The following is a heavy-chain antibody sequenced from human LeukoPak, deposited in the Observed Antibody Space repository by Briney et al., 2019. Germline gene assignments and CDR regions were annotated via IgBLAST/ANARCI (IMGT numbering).Heavy chain of an antibody. CDR2: IYYSGST. J-gene: IGHJ4*02. CDR1: GGSISSSSYY. V-gene: IGHV4-39*07. D-gene: IGHD3-9*01. Sequence: SETLSLTCTVSGGSISSSSYYWGWIRQPPGKGLEWIGSIYYSGSTYYNPSLKSRVTISVDTSKNQFSLKLSSVTAADTAVYYCARDGYDILTGYPYFDYWGQGTLVTVSS. CDR3: ARDGYDILTGYPYFDY.